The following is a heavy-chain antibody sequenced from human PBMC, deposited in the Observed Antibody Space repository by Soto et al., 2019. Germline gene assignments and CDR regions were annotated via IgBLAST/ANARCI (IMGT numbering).Heavy chain of an antibody. CDR1: GFAFSRAW. J-gene: IGHJ4*02. CDR2: ILSKSDGGTT. V-gene: IGHV3-15*01. D-gene: IGHD3-22*01. CDR3: STYRWLYDTSGVDY. Sequence: EVQLVESGGGLVKPGGSLRVSCAASGFAFSRAWMCWVRQAPGKGLEWLGRILSKSDGGTTDIAAPVKGRFSITRDDSKNTLYLQMDSLQIEDTAVYYCSTYRWLYDTSGVDYWGEGTLVTVSS.